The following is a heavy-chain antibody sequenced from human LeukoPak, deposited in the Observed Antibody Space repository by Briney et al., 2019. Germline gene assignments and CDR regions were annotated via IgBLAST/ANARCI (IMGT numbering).Heavy chain of an antibody. Sequence: GASVKVSFKASGGTFISYASSWVRQAPGQGLEWMGRIIPIFGIANYAQKFQGRVTITADKSTSTAYMELSSLRSEDTAVYYCARDVRGTFDYWGQGTLVTVSS. D-gene: IGHD3-10*02. J-gene: IGHJ4*02. CDR1: GGTFISYA. V-gene: IGHV1-69*10. CDR3: ARDVRGTFDY. CDR2: IIPIFGIA.